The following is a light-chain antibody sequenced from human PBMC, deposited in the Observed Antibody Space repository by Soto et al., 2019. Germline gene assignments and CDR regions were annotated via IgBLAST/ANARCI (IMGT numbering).Light chain of an antibody. CDR3: LQHNTYPLT. CDR1: QDISNY. CDR2: GAS. J-gene: IGKJ5*01. V-gene: IGKV1-17*03. Sequence: DIQMTQSPSAMSASVGDRVTITCRASQDISNYLAWFQQKPGKVPKRLIYGASSLQSGVPSRFSGSGSGTEFTLTISSLQPEDFATYYCLQHNTYPLTFGQGTRLEIK.